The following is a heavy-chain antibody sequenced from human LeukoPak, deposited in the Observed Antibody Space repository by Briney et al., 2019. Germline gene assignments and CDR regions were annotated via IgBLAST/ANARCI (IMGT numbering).Heavy chain of an antibody. Sequence: GASVKVSCKASGYTFTSYAMHWVRQAPGQRLEWMGWINAGNGNTKYSQKFQGRVTITRDTSASTAYMELSSLRSEDTAVYYCASRYCSGGSCSERHYYGMDVWGQGTTVTVSS. CDR1: GYTFTSYA. D-gene: IGHD2-15*01. J-gene: IGHJ6*02. CDR3: ASRYCSGGSCSERHYYGMDV. V-gene: IGHV1-3*01. CDR2: INAGNGNT.